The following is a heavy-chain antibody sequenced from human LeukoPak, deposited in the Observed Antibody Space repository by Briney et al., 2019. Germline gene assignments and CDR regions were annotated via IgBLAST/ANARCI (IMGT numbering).Heavy chain of an antibody. J-gene: IGHJ6*03. CDR1: GFTFSRYG. CDR2: ISYDGSNK. CDR3: AKEGYSRGYYSYYYMDV. Sequence: PGGSLRPSCAASGFTFSRYGMHWVRQAPGKGLEWVTAISYDGSNKYYADSVKGRFTISRDNSKNTLYVQMNSLRAEDTAVYYCAKEGYSRGYYSYYYMDVWGKGTTVTGSS. D-gene: IGHD6-13*01. V-gene: IGHV3-30*04.